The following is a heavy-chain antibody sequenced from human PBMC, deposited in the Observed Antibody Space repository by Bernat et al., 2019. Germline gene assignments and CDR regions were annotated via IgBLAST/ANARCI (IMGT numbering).Heavy chain of an antibody. V-gene: IGHV4-4*02. J-gene: IGHJ4*02. CDR2: IYHSGST. D-gene: IGHD1-26*01. CDR1: GGSISSSNW. CDR3: ASAASVLYSYFDY. Sequence: QVQLQESGPGLVKPSGTLSLTCAVSGGSISSSNWWCWVRPPPGKGVEWIGVIYHSGSTNYNPSLKSRVTISVDKSKNQSYLKLSTVTAADTAVYYCASAASVLYSYFDYWGQGTLVTVSS.